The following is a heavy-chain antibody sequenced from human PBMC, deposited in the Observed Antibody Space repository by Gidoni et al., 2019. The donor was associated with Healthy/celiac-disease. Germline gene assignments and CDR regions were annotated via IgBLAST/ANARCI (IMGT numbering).Heavy chain of an antibody. CDR1: GFTFSSYW. CDR2: IKQDGSEK. D-gene: IGHD3-3*01. V-gene: IGHV3-7*01. J-gene: IGHJ5*02. CDR3: ARDFQVAKYYDFWSGSSPNWFDP. Sequence: EVQLVESGGGLVQPGGSLRLSCAASGFTFSSYWMSWVRQAPGTGLEWVANIKQDGSEKSYVDSVKGRFTISRDNDKNSLYLQMNSLRAEDTAVYYCARDFQVAKYYDFWSGSSPNWFDPWGQGTLVTVSS.